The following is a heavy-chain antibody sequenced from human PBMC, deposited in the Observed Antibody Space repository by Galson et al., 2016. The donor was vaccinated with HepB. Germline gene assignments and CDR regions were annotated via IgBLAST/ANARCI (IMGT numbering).Heavy chain of an antibody. V-gene: IGHV4-34*01. J-gene: IGHJ4*02. CDR3: ATSGHFDSWSPSSYSPQFDF. Sequence: ETLSLTCAVYGGSLSAYSWDWIRQSPGKGLEWIGEVSHKGVMDLSPSLKSRLAVSVDTAKNQFSLRLSAVTATDMAVYYCATSGHFDSWSPSSYSPQFDFWGQGNLVTVSS. D-gene: IGHD3-3*01. CDR2: VSHKGVM. CDR1: GGSLSAYS.